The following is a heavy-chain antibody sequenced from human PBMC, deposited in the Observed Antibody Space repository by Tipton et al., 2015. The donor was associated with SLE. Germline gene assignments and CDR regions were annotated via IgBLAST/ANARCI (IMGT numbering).Heavy chain of an antibody. J-gene: IGHJ1*01. Sequence: TLSLTCTVSGGSISSYYWSWIRQPPGKGLEWIGYIYYSGSTNYNPSLKSRVTISVDTSKNQFSLKLSSVTAADTAVYYCARATVAGMGYWGQGTLVTVSS. CDR1: GGSISSYY. CDR2: IYYSGST. CDR3: ARATVAGMGY. V-gene: IGHV4-59*08. D-gene: IGHD6-19*01.